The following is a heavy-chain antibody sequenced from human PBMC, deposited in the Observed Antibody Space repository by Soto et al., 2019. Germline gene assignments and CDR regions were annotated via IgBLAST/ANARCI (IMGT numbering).Heavy chain of an antibody. Sequence: GESLKISCKGSGYSFTSYWIGWVRQMPGKGLEWMGIIYPGDSETKYSPSFQGQVTISADKSISTAYLQWSSLRASDTAMYYCARQLYYYDSTGYAPFDPWGQGTLVTVSS. CDR1: GYSFTSYW. J-gene: IGHJ5*02. CDR2: IYPGDSET. CDR3: ARQLYYYDSTGYAPFDP. D-gene: IGHD3-22*01. V-gene: IGHV5-51*01.